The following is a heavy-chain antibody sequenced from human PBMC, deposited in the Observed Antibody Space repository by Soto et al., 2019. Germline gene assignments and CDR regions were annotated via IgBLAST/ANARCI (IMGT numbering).Heavy chain of an antibody. J-gene: IGHJ4*02. CDR2: ISYDGSNK. CDR3: AKDRGYDFWSGYYD. CDR1: GFTFSSYG. D-gene: IGHD3-3*01. V-gene: IGHV3-30*18. Sequence: QVQLVESGGGVVQPGRSLRLSCAASGFTFSSYGMHWVRQAPGKGLEWVAVISYDGSNKYYADSVKGRFTISRDNSKNTLYLQMNSLRAEDTAVYYCAKDRGYDFWSGYYDWGQGTLVTVSS.